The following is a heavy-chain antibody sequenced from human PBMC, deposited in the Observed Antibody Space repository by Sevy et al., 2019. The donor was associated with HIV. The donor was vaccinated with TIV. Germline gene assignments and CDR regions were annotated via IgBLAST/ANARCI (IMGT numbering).Heavy chain of an antibody. J-gene: IGHJ6*02. CDR3: TRVRGTISPYYYFGMDV. V-gene: IGHV3-49*03. D-gene: IGHD3-16*01. Sequence: GGSLRLSCTASGFKFGDYAMSWLRQAPGKGLEWVGFIRSQTFGGTTEYAASVKDRFAISRDDSRSIAYLKMDSLTTEDTAIYFCTRVRGTISPYYYFGMDVWGQGTTVTVSS. CDR1: GFKFGDYA. CDR2: IRSQTFGGTT.